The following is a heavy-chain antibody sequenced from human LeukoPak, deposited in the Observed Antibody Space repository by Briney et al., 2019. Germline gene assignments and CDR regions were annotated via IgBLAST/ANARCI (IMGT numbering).Heavy chain of an antibody. D-gene: IGHD2-8*02. Sequence: SQTLSLTCIGSGCSIISGSYYGSCIRQPAGKGLVGIGRIYSSGSTYYKPSLKGRFTISVDKSKNQLYLKLSSVSAADTAVYYCALLAMLLPTFDIWGQGTMVTVS. CDR3: ALLAMLLPTFDI. V-gene: IGHV4-61*02. CDR2: IYSSGST. J-gene: IGHJ3*02. CDR1: GCSIISGSYY.